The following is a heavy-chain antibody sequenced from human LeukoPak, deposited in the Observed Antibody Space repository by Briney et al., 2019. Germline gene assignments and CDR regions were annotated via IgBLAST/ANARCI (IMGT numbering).Heavy chain of an antibody. Sequence: GGSLRLSCAASGFSFNSYWMSWVRQAPGKGLEWVANIKQDGSEKYYVDSVKGRFTISRDNAKRSLYLQMNSLRAEDTALYYCARGTWNFDLWGRGTLLSVSS. CDR3: ARGTWNFDL. V-gene: IGHV3-7*04. CDR2: IKQDGSEK. CDR1: GFSFNSYW. J-gene: IGHJ2*01.